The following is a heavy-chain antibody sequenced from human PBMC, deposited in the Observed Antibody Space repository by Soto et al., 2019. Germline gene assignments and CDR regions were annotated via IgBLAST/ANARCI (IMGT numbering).Heavy chain of an antibody. CDR3: ARSTLKYNSGWSFDY. V-gene: IGHV6-1*01. J-gene: IGHJ4*02. CDR2: TYHRSKWYN. CDR1: GDSVSSETAA. D-gene: IGHD6-19*01. Sequence: QSQTLSLTCAISGDSVSSETAAWNWIRQSPSRALEWLGRTYHRSKWYNEYAVSVKGRIIINPDTSKNQFSLQLNSVAPEDTAVYYCARSTLKYNSGWSFDYWGQGTLVTVSS.